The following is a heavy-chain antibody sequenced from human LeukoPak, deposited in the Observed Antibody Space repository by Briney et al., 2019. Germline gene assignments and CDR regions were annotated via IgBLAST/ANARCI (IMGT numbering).Heavy chain of an antibody. J-gene: IGHJ4*02. CDR3: AYRDYDSSGYWVDY. D-gene: IGHD3-22*01. Sequence: SETLSLTCAVYGGSFSGYYWSWIRQPPGKGLEWIGEINHSGSTYYNPSLKSRVTVSVDTSKNQFSLKLSSVTAADTAVYYCAYRDYDSSGYWVDYWGQGTLVTVSS. CDR2: INHSGST. V-gene: IGHV4-34*01. CDR1: GGSFSGYY.